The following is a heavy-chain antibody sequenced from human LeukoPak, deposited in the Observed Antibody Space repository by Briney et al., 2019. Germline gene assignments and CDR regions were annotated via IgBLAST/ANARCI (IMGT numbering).Heavy chain of an antibody. CDR1: GFAFDDYA. D-gene: IGHD3-22*01. V-gene: IGHV3-9*01. CDR3: AKVGYYYDSSGYYYFDY. J-gene: IGHJ4*02. Sequence: GGSLRLSCAASGFAFDDYAMHWVRQAPGKGLEWVSGISWNSGSIGYADSVKGRFTNSRDNAKNSLYLQMNSLRAEDTALYYCAKVGYYYDSSGYYYFDYWGQGTLVTVSS. CDR2: ISWNSGSI.